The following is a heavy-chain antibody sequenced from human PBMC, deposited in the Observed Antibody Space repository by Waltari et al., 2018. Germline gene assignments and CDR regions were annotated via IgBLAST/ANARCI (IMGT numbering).Heavy chain of an antibody. CDR1: GGSISSYY. CDR2: IYTSGST. CDR3: ARDFYWIDDSSGYLMDYYYYMDV. J-gene: IGHJ6*03. D-gene: IGHD3-22*01. Sequence: QVQLQESGPGLVKPSETLSLTCTVSGGSISSYYWSWIRQPAGKGLEWIGRIYTSGSTNYNPSLKSRVTMSVDTSKNQFSLKLSSVTAADTAVYYCARDFYWIDDSSGYLMDYYYYMDVWGKGTTVTVSS. V-gene: IGHV4-4*07.